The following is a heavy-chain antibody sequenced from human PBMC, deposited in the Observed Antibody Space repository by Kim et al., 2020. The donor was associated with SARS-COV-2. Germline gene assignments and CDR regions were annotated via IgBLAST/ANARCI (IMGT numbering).Heavy chain of an antibody. V-gene: IGHV4-30-4*01. CDR3: ARGGRFLEWLLGVNYYYYMDV. Sequence: SETLSLTCTVSGGSISSGDYYWSWTRQPPGKGLEWIGYIYYSGSTYYNPSLKSRVTISVDTSKNQFSLKLSSVTAADTAVYYCARGGRFLEWLLGVNYYYYMDVWGKGTTVTVSS. CDR2: IYYSGST. J-gene: IGHJ6*03. CDR1: GGSISSGDYY. D-gene: IGHD3-3*01.